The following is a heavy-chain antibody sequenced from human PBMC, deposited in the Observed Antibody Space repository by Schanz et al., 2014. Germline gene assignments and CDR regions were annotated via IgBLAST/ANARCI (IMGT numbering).Heavy chain of an antibody. D-gene: IGHD3-3*01. V-gene: IGHV1-18*01. CDR3: ARDGPYYDFLYGMDV. CDR1: GDTFRSYT. CDR2: IGGSDGNT. Sequence: QVQLVQSGSEVKKPGSSVKVSCKASGDTFRSYTINWVRHAPGQGLEWMGWIGGSDGNTNFAQKFQGRVTMTTDTSTSTVYMELRSLTSDDSAVYYCARDGPYYDFLYGMDVWGQGTTVTVSS. J-gene: IGHJ6*02.